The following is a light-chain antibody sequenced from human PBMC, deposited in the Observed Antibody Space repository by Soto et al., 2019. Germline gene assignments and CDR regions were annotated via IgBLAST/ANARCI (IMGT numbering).Light chain of an antibody. J-gene: IGLJ1*01. CDR2: DVS. Sequence: QSALTQPASVSGFPGQSITISCTGTSSDVGGYNYVSWYQQHPGKAPKLMIYDVSNRPSGVPDRFSGSKSGNTASLTVSGLQAEDEADYYCSSYAGSNIYVFGTGTKVTVL. V-gene: IGLV2-8*01. CDR3: SSYAGSNIYV. CDR1: SSDVGGYNY.